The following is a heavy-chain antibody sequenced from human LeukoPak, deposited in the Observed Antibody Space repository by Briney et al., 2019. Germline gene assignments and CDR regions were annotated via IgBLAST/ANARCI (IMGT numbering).Heavy chain of an antibody. CDR3: AREKLVQGVIIGLDY. V-gene: IGHV3-53*01. Sequence: GGSLRLSCAASGFTVSSNYMSWARQAPGKGLGWVSVIYSGGSTYYADSVKGRFTISRDNSKNTLYLQMNSLRAEDTAMYYCAREKLVQGVIIGLDYWGQGTLVTVSS. CDR1: GFTVSSNY. J-gene: IGHJ4*02. CDR2: IYSGGST. D-gene: IGHD3-10*01.